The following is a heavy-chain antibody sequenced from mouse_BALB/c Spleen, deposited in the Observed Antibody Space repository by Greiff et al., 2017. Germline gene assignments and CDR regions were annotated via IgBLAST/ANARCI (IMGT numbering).Heavy chain of an antibody. D-gene: IGHD1-1*01. CDR3: ARSSTTVVEDWYFDV. J-gene: IGHJ1*01. CDR2: ISSGSSTI. Sequence: EVQLVESGGGLVQPGGSRKLSCAASGFTFSSFGMHWVRQAPEKGLEWVAYISSGSSTIYYADTVKGRFTISRDNPKNTLFLQMTSLRSEDTAMYYCARSSTTVVEDWYFDVWGAGTTVTVSS. V-gene: IGHV5-17*02. CDR1: GFTFSSFG.